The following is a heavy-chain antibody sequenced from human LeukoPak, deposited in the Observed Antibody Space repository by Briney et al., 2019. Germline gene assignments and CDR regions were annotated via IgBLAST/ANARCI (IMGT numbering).Heavy chain of an antibody. V-gene: IGHV1-18*01. CDR1: GYTFSNYG. Sequence: GASVKVSCKASGYTFSNYGISWVRQAPGQGLEWMGWISADNGNTHYAQKLQGRITMTTDTFTSTAYMGKRSLGSEGTAVYYCARHHQYPITYYMDVWGKGTTVTVSS. D-gene: IGHD3-10*01. CDR3: ARHHQYPITYYMDV. CDR2: ISADNGNT. J-gene: IGHJ6*03.